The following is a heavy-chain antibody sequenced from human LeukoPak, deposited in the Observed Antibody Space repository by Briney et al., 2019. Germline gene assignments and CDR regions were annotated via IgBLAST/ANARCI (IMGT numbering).Heavy chain of an antibody. V-gene: IGHV3-33*01. D-gene: IGHD2-2*01. CDR1: GFTFSTYG. CDR2: IWYDGSNK. Sequence: GGSLRLSCAASGFTFSTYGMHWVRQAPGKGLEWVAVIWYDGSNKYYADSVKGRFTISRDNSKNTYLQMNSLRAEDTAVYYCARDYQNSDLHHWGGGTRVTVSS. J-gene: IGHJ1*01. CDR3: ARDYQNSDLHH.